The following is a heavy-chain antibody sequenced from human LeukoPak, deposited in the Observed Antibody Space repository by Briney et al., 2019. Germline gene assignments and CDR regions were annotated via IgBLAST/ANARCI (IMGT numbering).Heavy chain of an antibody. V-gene: IGHV1-24*01. J-gene: IGHJ6*03. CDR1: GYTLTELS. CDR3: ATVGATSNYYYMDV. Sequence: ASVKVSCKVSGYTLTELSMHWVRQAPGKGLEWMGGFDPEDGETIYAQKFQGRVTMTEDTSTDTAYTELSSLRSEDTAVYYCATVGATSNYYYMDVWGKGTTVTVSS. CDR2: FDPEDGET. D-gene: IGHD1-26*01.